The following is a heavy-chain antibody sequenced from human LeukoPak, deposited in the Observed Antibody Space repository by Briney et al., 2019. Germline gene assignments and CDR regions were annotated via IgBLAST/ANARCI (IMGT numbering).Heavy chain of an antibody. J-gene: IGHJ5*02. CDR3: ARDVENYYVTFDP. V-gene: IGHV3-11*06. Sequence: PGGSLRLSCAASGFTFSDNYMSWIRQAPGKGLEWVSYISSSSSYTNYADSVKGRFTISRDNAKNSLYLQMNSLRAEDTAVYYCARDVENYYVTFDPWGQGTLVTVSS. CDR2: ISSSSSYT. D-gene: IGHD3-10*02. CDR1: GFTFSDNY.